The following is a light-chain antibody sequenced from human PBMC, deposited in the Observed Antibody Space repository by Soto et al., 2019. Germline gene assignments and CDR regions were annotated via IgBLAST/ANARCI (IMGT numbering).Light chain of an antibody. CDR1: QGISSY. CDR2: AAS. J-gene: IGKJ5*01. Sequence: DIQLTQSPSFLSASVGDRVTITCRASQGISSYLAWYQQKPGKAPKLLIYAASTLQSGVPSRFSGSGSGTEFTLTISSLQPEDFAAYYCQQYYSYPLITFGQGTRLEI. V-gene: IGKV1-9*01. CDR3: QQYYSYPLIT.